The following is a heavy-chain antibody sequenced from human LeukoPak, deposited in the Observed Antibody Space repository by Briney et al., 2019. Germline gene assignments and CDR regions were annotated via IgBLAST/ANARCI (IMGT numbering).Heavy chain of an antibody. Sequence: GRSLRLSCAASGFTFSSYGMHWVRQAPGKGLEWVAVISYDGSNKYYADSVKGRFTISRDNSKDTLYLQMDSLRADDTAVYYCAIGCHCNYGLSSWFEPWGQGTLVIVSS. CDR3: AIGCHCNYGLSSWFEP. J-gene: IGHJ5*02. CDR2: ISYDGSNK. CDR1: GFTFSSYG. D-gene: IGHD1-7*01. V-gene: IGHV3-30*03.